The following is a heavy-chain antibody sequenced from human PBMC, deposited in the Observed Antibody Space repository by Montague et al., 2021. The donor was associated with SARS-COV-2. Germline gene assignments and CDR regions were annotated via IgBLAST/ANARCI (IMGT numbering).Heavy chain of an antibody. D-gene: IGHD3-10*01. Sequence: SETLSLTCTVSGGSLSTTDYFWGWIRQSPVKGLEWIANVYHRGDTYYNPSFSSRVTISMDTSKNQFSLRVKSVTAADTAVYYCVGGGDAGSGRPDYWGQGTLVTVSS. CDR1: GGSLSTTDYF. CDR3: VGGGDAGSGRPDY. V-gene: IGHV4-39*07. J-gene: IGHJ4*02. CDR2: VYHRGDT.